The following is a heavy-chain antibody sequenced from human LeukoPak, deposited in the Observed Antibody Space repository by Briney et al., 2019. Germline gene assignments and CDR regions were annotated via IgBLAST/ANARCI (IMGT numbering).Heavy chain of an antibody. CDR1: GFTFSSYA. V-gene: IGHV3-7*03. CDR3: ANDIGSGSYYPYYFDY. D-gene: IGHD3-10*01. J-gene: IGHJ4*02. Sequence: PGGSLRLSCAASGFTFSSYAMSWVRQAPGKGLEWVANIKQDGSEKYYVDSVKGRFTISRDNAKNSLYLQMNSLRAEDTAVYYCANDIGSGSYYPYYFDYWGQGTLVTVSS. CDR2: IKQDGSEK.